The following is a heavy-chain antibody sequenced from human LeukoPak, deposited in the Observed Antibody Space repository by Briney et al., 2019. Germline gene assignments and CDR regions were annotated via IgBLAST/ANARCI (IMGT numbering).Heavy chain of an antibody. CDR2: IFYSGST. D-gene: IGHD5/OR15-5a*01. J-gene: IGHJ4*02. V-gene: IGHV4-59*01. Sequence: PSETLSLTCTVSGGSMTSYYWNWIRQPPGKGLEWIGFIFYSGSTNYNPSLKSRVTISVDTSRNQFSLKLSSVTAADTAIYYCARAFAIASDHWGQGALVTVSS. CDR3: ARAFAIASDH. CDR1: GGSMTSYY.